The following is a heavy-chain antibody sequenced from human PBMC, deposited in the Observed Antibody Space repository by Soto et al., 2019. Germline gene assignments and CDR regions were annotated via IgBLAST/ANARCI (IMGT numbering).Heavy chain of an antibody. CDR2: IRSKANSYAT. D-gene: IGHD3-22*01. CDR1: GFTFSGSA. J-gene: IGHJ4*02. V-gene: IGHV3-73*02. CDR3: TRRYYYDSSGYDQGDY. Sequence: EVQLVESGGGLVQPGGSLKLSCAASGFTFSGSAMHWVRQASGKGLEWVGRIRSKANSYATHYAASMKGRFTISRDDSKNTTYLQMNSLKTEDTAVYYCTRRYYYDSSGYDQGDYWGQGTLVTVSS.